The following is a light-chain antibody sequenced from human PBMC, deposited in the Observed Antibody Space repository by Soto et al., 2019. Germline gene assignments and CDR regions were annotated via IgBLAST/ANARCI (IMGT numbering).Light chain of an antibody. CDR2: WAS. Sequence: DIVMTQSPDSLAVSLGERATINCKSSQSVLYSSNHKNYLAWYQQKPGQPPKLLIYWASTRESGVPDRFSGSGSGTDFPLTISSLHAEDVAVYYCQQYYTTPLTFGGGTKVEIK. CDR1: QSVLYSSNHKNY. J-gene: IGKJ4*01. V-gene: IGKV4-1*01. CDR3: QQYYTTPLT.